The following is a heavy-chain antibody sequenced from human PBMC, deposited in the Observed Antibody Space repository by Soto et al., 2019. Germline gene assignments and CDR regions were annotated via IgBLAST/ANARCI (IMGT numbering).Heavy chain of an antibody. J-gene: IGHJ6*02. CDR1: GYSLTSYW. V-gene: IGHV5-10-1*01. D-gene: IGHD3-16*01. Sequence: ESLQISGKGSGYSLTSYWISWVRLMNGKGLEWMGRIDPSDSYTNYSPSFQGHVTISADKSITTAYLQWSSLKASDTAMYYWARHDGVWGQGTTVTVSS. CDR3: ARHDGV. CDR2: IDPSDSYT.